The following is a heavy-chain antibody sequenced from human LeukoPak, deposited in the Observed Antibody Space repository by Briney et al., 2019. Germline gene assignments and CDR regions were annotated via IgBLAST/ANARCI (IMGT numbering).Heavy chain of an antibody. V-gene: IGHV2-70*11. CDR1: GGSISSYY. Sequence: TLSLTCTVSGGSISSYYWSWIRQPPGKALEWLARIDWDDDKYYSTSLKTRLTISKDTPKNQVVLTMTNMDPVDTATYYCARITPAGRQLDYWGQGTLVTVSS. CDR3: ARITPAGRQLDY. J-gene: IGHJ4*02. CDR2: IDWDDDK. D-gene: IGHD6-13*01.